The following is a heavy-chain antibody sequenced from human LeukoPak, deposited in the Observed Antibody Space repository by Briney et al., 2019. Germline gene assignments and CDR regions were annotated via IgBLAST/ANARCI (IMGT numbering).Heavy chain of an antibody. V-gene: IGHV3-30*18. CDR1: GFTFSSYG. J-gene: IGHJ4*02. Sequence: GGSLRLTCAASGFTFSSYGMHWVRQAPGKGLEWVAVISYDGSNKYYADSVKGRFTISRDNSKNTLYPQMNSLRAEDTAVYYCAKDSSGPAYWGQGTLVTVSS. D-gene: IGHD6-19*01. CDR3: AKDSSGPAY. CDR2: ISYDGSNK.